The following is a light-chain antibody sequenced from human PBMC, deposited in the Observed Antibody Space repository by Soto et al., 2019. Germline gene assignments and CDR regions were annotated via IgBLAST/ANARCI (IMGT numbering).Light chain of an antibody. J-gene: IGKJ1*01. Sequence: AIQMTQSPSSLSASVGDRVTITCRASQGIRNDLGWYQQKPGKAPKLLIYAASSLQSGVPSRFSGSGSGTDFTLTISSLQPEDFATYYCLQYESHSPWTFGQGTKVDIK. CDR2: AAS. CDR3: LQYESHSPWT. V-gene: IGKV1-6*01. CDR1: QGIRND.